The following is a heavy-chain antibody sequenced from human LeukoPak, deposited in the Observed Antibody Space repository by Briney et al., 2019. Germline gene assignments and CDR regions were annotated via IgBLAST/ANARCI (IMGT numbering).Heavy chain of an antibody. D-gene: IGHD6-19*01. CDR2: INHSGST. Sequence: SETLSLTCAVYGGSFSGYYWSWIRQPPGKGLEWIGEINHSGSTNYNPSLKSRVTISVDTSKNQFSLKLSSVTAADTAVYYCARWGPGYSSGRSPPQYYFDYWGQGTLVTVSS. V-gene: IGHV4-34*01. J-gene: IGHJ4*02. CDR1: GGSFSGYY. CDR3: ARWGPGYSSGRSPPQYYFDY.